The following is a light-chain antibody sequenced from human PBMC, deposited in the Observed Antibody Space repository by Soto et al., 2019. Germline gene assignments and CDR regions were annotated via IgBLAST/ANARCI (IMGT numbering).Light chain of an antibody. Sequence: EIVLTQSPATLSLSPGERATLSCRASQSISTYFAWFQQKPGQAHRLLIYDASNRATGIPARFSGSGSGTDFTLTISSLEPEDFAVYFCQQRYEWPSTCGQGTRLEIK. J-gene: IGKJ5*01. CDR2: DAS. CDR3: QQRYEWPST. V-gene: IGKV3-11*01. CDR1: QSISTY.